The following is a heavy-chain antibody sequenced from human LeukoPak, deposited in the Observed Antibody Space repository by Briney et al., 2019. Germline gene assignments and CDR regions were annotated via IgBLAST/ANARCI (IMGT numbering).Heavy chain of an antibody. CDR1: GGSFSGYY. CDR3: ARRRPVEVATTKQIDY. J-gene: IGHJ4*02. D-gene: IGHD5-24*01. CDR2: INHSGST. V-gene: IGHV4-34*01. Sequence: SETLSLTCAVYGGSFSGYYWSWIRQPPGKGLEWIGEINHSGSTNYNPSLKSRVTISVDTSKNQFSLKLSSVTAADTAVYYCARRRPVEVATTKQIDYWGQGTLVTVSS.